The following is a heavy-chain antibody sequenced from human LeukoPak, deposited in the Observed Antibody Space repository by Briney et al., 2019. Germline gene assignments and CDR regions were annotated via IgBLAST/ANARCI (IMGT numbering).Heavy chain of an antibody. CDR1: GGSFSGYY. J-gene: IGHJ6*02. CDR2: IYYSGNT. CDR3: ARVCREGMDV. V-gene: IGHV4-59*12. Sequence: SETLSLTCAVYGGSFSGYYWSWIRQPPGKGLEWIGSIYYSGNTNYNPSLKSRVTMSVDTSKNQFSLKLSSVTAADTAVYYCARVCREGMDVWGQGTTVTVSS.